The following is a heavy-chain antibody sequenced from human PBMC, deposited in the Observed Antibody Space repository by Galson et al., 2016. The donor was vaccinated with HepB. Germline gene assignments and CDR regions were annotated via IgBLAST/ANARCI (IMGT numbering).Heavy chain of an antibody. Sequence: SVKVSCKAFGGTFSSYVVSWVRQAPGQGLEWMGGIIPIFGTAEYAQKFQGRVTITADKSTSTSYMELSSMSSEDTAVYYCARDGRVRGVLEYYYGMDVWGQGTTVTVTS. D-gene: IGHD3-10*01. J-gene: IGHJ6*02. CDR2: IIPIFGTA. V-gene: IGHV1-69*06. CDR1: GGTFSSYV. CDR3: ARDGRVRGVLEYYYGMDV.